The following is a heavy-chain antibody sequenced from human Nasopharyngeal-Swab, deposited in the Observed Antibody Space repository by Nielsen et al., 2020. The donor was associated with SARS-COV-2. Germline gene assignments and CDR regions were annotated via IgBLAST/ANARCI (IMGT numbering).Heavy chain of an antibody. D-gene: IGHD3-22*01. V-gene: IGHV4-34*01. Sequence: WIRQPPGKGLEWIEEINHSGSTNYNPSLKSRVTMSVDTSKNQFSLKLSSVTAADTAVYYCARDDDSSGYYPFGYWGQGTLVTVSS. J-gene: IGHJ4*02. CDR3: ARDDDSSGYYPFGY. CDR2: INHSGST.